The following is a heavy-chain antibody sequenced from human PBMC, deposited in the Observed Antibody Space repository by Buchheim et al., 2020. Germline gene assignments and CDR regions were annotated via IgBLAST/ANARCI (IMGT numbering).Heavy chain of an antibody. Sequence: QVQLQQWGAGLLKPSETLSLTCAVYGGSFSGYYWSWIRQPPGKGLEWIGEINHSGSTNYNPSLKSRVTITVNNSKNQFTSNLSSVTAADTAVYYCARGDFWSGYSIWGQGTL. CDR1: GGSFSGYY. CDR2: INHSGST. D-gene: IGHD3-3*01. CDR3: ARGDFWSGYSI. J-gene: IGHJ4*02. V-gene: IGHV4-34*01.